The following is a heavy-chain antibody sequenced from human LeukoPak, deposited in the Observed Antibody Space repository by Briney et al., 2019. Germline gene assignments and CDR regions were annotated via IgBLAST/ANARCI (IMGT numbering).Heavy chain of an antibody. CDR2: ISWNSGSI. CDR3: ARMGSTVGPL. CDR1: GFTFDDYA. J-gene: IGHJ4*02. D-gene: IGHD4-23*01. Sequence: GGSLRLSCAASGFTFDDYAMHWVRQAPGKGLEWVSGISWNSGSIGYANSVKGRFTISRDNAKNSLYLQMNSLRAEDTAVYYCARMGSTVGPLWGQGTLVTVSS. V-gene: IGHV3-9*01.